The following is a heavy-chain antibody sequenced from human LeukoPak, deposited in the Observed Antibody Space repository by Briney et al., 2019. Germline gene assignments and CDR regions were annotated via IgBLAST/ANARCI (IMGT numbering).Heavy chain of an antibody. CDR1: GGSISSSSYY. D-gene: IGHD2-21*02. Sequence: SETLSLTCTVSGGSISSSSYYWGWIRQPPGKGLEWIGSIYYSGSTYYNPSLKSRVTISVDTSKNQFSLKLSSVTAADTAAYYCARHYIVVTAGGYFDYWGQGTLVTVSS. V-gene: IGHV4-39*01. CDR3: ARHYIVVTAGGYFDY. CDR2: IYYSGST. J-gene: IGHJ4*02.